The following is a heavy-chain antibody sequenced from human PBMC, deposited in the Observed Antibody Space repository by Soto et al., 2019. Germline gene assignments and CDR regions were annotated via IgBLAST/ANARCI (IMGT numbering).Heavy chain of an antibody. D-gene: IGHD3-10*01. J-gene: IGHJ4*02. CDR2: IDVGSANA. Sequence: SVKVSCKTSVLTFSSSAVHWVRQARGHRLQWIGWIDVGSANANYAQMLQERVTISRDMSTSTAYMELSSLRPEDTAVYYCTTDPLLWFGELLLDYWGQGTLVTVSS. V-gene: IGHV1-58*01. CDR1: VLTFSSSA. CDR3: TTDPLLWFGELLLDY.